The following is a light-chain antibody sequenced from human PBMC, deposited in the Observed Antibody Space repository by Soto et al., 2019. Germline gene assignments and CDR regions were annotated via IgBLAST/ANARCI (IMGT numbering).Light chain of an antibody. CDR1: SSDVGSYNL. CDR2: EVS. J-gene: IGLJ2*01. V-gene: IGLV2-23*02. CDR3: CSYAGSSTLV. Sequence: QSALTQPASVSVSPGQSITISCTGTSSDVGSYNLVSWYQQHPGKAPKLMIYEVSKRPSGVSNRFSGSKSGNTASLTISGLQAEDEADYYCCSYAGSSTLVFGGGTKVTVL.